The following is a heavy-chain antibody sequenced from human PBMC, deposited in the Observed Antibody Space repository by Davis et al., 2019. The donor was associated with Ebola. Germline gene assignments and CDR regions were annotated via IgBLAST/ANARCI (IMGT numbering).Heavy chain of an antibody. Sequence: PGGSLRLSCAASGFTVSSNYMSWVRQAPGKGLEWVAFIRYDGSNKYYADSVKGRFTISRDNSKNTLYLQMNSLRAEDTAVYYCVFLEQLVAPGYYFDYWGQGTLVTVSS. CDR2: IRYDGSNK. CDR3: VFLEQLVAPGYYFDY. J-gene: IGHJ4*02. D-gene: IGHD6-6*01. CDR1: GFTVSSNY. V-gene: IGHV3-30*02.